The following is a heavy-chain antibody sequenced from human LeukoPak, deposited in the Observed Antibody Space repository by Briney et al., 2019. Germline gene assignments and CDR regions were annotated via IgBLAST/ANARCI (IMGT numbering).Heavy chain of an antibody. J-gene: IGHJ6*02. V-gene: IGHV1-2*04. Sequence: GASVKVSCKASGYTFTGYYMHWVRQAPGQGLEWMGWINPNSGGTNYAQKFQGWVTMTRDTSISTAYMELSRLRSDDTAVYYCARVDARSSGTYYYGMDVWGQGTTVTVSS. D-gene: IGHD6-13*01. CDR2: INPNSGGT. CDR1: GYTFTGYY. CDR3: ARVDARSSGTYYYGMDV.